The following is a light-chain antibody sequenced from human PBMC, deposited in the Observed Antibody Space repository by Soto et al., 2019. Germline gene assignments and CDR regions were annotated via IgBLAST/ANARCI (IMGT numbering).Light chain of an antibody. V-gene: IGKV3-11*01. CDR1: QNINRY. J-gene: IGKJ1*01. CDR2: DAS. Sequence: VVTQFPATLSLSPGERYTPSSRASQNINRYLSWYQQKPGQAPRLIIYDASNRATGIPARLSGSGSGTDFTLTISRLEPEDFAVYYCPQYGSSGTFGQGTQVDIK. CDR3: PQYGSSGT.